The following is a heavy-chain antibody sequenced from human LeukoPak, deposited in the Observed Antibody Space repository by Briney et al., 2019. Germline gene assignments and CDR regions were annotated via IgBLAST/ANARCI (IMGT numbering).Heavy chain of an antibody. CDR1: GYTLTELS. CDR3: ATTGPFGVEGSFDL. J-gene: IGHJ2*01. D-gene: IGHD3-3*01. CDR2: FDPEDGET. Sequence: GASVKVSCKVPGYTLTELSMHWVRQAPGKGLEWMGGFDPEDGETIYAQKFQGRVTMTEDTSTDTAYMELSSLRSEDTAVYYCATTGPFGVEGSFDLWGRGTLVTVSS. V-gene: IGHV1-24*01.